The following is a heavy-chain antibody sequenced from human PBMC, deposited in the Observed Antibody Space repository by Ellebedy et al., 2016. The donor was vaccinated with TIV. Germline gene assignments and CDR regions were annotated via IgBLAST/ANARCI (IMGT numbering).Heavy chain of an antibody. CDR3: ARQTTTVPFDY. V-gene: IGHV3-33*08. Sequence: GGSLRLSCEASGFTFSSYGMHWVRQAPGKGLEWVAVIWYDGSNKYYAASVKGRFTISRDNSKNTLYLQMNSLRAEDTAVYYCARQTTTVPFDYWGQGTLVTVSS. CDR2: IWYDGSNK. CDR1: GFTFSSYG. D-gene: IGHD4-17*01. J-gene: IGHJ4*02.